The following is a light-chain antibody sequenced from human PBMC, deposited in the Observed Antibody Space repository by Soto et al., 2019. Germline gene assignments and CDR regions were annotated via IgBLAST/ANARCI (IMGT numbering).Light chain of an antibody. V-gene: IGKV3-15*01. Sequence: EIVLTQSPGTLSLSPGERATLSCRASQSVSNNYLAWYQQKPCQAPRLLIYGASTRATGIPARFSGSGSGTEFTLTISCLQSEDFATYYCQQYYSYPRTFGQGTKVDIK. CDR2: GAS. CDR1: QSVSNN. J-gene: IGKJ1*01. CDR3: QQYYSYPRT.